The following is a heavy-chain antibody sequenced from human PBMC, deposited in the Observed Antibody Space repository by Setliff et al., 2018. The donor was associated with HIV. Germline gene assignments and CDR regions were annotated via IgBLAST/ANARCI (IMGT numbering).Heavy chain of an antibody. J-gene: IGHJ3*02. Sequence: SVTLSLTCTVSGGSSSSGGYYWSWIRHHPGKGLEWIWYIHYRGNTYSNPSLKSRLTISVDPSKNQFSLNLRSVTAAYSAVYYCAREKGRYFDWSHTRDAFDIWGQGTMVTVSS. V-gene: IGHV4-31*03. CDR3: AREKGRYFDWSHTRDAFDI. D-gene: IGHD3-9*01. CDR2: IHYRGNT. CDR1: GGSSSSGGYY.